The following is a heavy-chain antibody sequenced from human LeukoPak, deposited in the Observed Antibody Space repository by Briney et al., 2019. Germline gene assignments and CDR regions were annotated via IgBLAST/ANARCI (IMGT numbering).Heavy chain of an antibody. J-gene: IGHJ4*02. CDR2: ISGSGGST. CDR3: AKDDLPNYYGSGSYHGY. Sequence: PGGSLRLSCAASGFTFSSYAMRWVRQAPGKGLEWVSAISGSGGSTYYADSVKGRFTISRDNSKNTLYLQMNSLRAEDTAVYYCAKDDLPNYYGSGSYHGYWGQGTLVTVSS. D-gene: IGHD3-10*01. CDR1: GFTFSSYA. V-gene: IGHV3-23*01.